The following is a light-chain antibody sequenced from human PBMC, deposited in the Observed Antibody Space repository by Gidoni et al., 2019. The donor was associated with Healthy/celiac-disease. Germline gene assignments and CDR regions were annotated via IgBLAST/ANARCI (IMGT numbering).Light chain of an antibody. Sequence: DIQMTQSPSSLSASVGDRVTITCRASQSISSYLNLYQQKPGKAPKLLIYAASSLKSGVPSRFSGSGSGTDFTLTISSLQPEDFAIYYCQQSYSTPPAFGGGTKVGIK. CDR1: QSISSY. CDR3: QQSYSTPPA. CDR2: AAS. V-gene: IGKV1-39*01. J-gene: IGKJ4*01.